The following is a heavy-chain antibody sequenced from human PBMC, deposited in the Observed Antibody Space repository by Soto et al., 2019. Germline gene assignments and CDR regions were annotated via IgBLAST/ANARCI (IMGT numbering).Heavy chain of an antibody. V-gene: IGHV3-30-3*01. CDR1: GFTFSSYA. Sequence: HPGGSLRLSCAASGFTFSSYAMHWVRQAPGKGLEWVAVISYDGSNKYYADSVKGRFTIPRDNSKNTLYLQMNSLRAEDTAVYYCARLITLSAWGQGTLVTVSS. CDR2: ISYDGSNK. J-gene: IGHJ4*02. CDR3: ARLITLSA. D-gene: IGHD3-10*01.